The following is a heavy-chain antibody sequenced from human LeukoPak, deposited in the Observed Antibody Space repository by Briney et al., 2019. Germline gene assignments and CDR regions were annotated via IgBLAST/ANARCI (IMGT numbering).Heavy chain of an antibody. J-gene: IGHJ4*02. CDR3: ARDSISDDSSGYYDF. CDR2: INPKTLGT. CDR1: GYTFTAYY. Sequence: ASVKVSCKAAGYTFTAYYIPWVRLAPGHGLEWMGWINPKTLGTNYAQKFRGRVTLTRDTSITTVYMELSSLRSDDTAVYYCARDSISDDSSGYYDFWGQGALVTVST. V-gene: IGHV1-2*02. D-gene: IGHD3-22*01.